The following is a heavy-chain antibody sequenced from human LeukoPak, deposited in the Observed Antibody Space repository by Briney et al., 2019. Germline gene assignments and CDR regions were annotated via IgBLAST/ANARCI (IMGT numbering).Heavy chain of an antibody. CDR2: IYYSGST. Sequence: PSETLSLTCTVSGGSISSYYWSWIRQPPGKGLEWIGYIYYSGSTNYNPSLKSRVTISVDTSRNQFSLKLSSVTAADTAVYYCARAPRYSSSSTNWFDPWGQGTLVTVSS. CDR3: ARAPRYSSSSTNWFDP. CDR1: GGSISSYY. V-gene: IGHV4-59*01. D-gene: IGHD6-13*01. J-gene: IGHJ5*02.